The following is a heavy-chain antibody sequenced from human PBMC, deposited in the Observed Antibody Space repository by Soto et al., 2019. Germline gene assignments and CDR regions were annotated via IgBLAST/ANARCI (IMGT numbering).Heavy chain of an antibody. D-gene: IGHD4-17*01. CDR3: ARDRTTVRYYYYYGMDV. CDR2: IWYDGSNK. J-gene: IGHJ6*02. Sequence: GGSLRLSCAASGFTFSSYGMHWVRQAPGKGLEWVAVIWYDGSNKYYAESVKGRFTISRDNSKKTLYLQMNSLRAEDTAVYYCARDRTTVRYYYYYGMDVWGQGTTVTVSS. V-gene: IGHV3-33*01. CDR1: GFTFSSYG.